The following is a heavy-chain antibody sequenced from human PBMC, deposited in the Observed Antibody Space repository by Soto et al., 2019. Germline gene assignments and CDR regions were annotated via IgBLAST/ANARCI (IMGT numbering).Heavy chain of an antibody. CDR2: INPDGSRT. CDR3: ATVKLGSYDWFDP. V-gene: IGHV3-74*01. J-gene: IGHJ5*02. CDR1: GFTFSNYW. Sequence: EVQLVESGGGLVQPGGSLRLSCAASGFTFSNYWMHWVRQDPGKGLMLVSRINPDGSRTTYADSVKGRFAISRDNAKNTLSLQMNSLRADDTSVYYCATVKLGSYDWFDPWGQGTLVTVSS. D-gene: IGHD3-16*01.